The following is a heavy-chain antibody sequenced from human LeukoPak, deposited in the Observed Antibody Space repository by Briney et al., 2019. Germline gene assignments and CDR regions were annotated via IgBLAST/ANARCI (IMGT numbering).Heavy chain of an antibody. CDR3: AREYYDILTGYSPDAFDI. CDR1: GFTFDKYA. J-gene: IGHJ3*02. D-gene: IGHD3-9*01. Sequence: GGSLRLSCATSGFTFDKYAMHWVRQVPGKGLEWVSGIHWNSGNIGYADSVKGRFTISRDNSKSMLYLQMDSLRAEDAAVYYCAREYYDILTGYSPDAFDIWGQGTMVTVSS. V-gene: IGHV3-9*01. CDR2: IHWNSGNI.